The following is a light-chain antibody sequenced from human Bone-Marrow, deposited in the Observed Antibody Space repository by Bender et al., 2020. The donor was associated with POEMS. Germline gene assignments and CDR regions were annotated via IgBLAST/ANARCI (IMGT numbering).Light chain of an antibody. V-gene: IGLV1-51*01. CDR3: GTWDDRLSAVV. J-gene: IGLJ2*01. CDR1: SSNIGNHG. Sequence: QSVVTQPPSLSEAPRQRVTISCSGSSSNIGNHGVNWYQQLPGTAPTLLIYDSNKRPTGIPDRFSGSKSGTSATLDITELQTGDEADYYCGTWDDRLSAVVFGGGTKLTVL. CDR2: DSN.